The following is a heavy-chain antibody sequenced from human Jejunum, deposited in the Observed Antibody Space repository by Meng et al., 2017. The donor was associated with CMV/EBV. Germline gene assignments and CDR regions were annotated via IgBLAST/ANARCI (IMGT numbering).Heavy chain of an antibody. V-gene: IGHV3-30*02. CDR3: VKDKGRIALDY. J-gene: IGHJ4*02. CDR2: IRNDGSEI. D-gene: IGHD3-10*01. CDR1: GISFSNSG. Sequence: VQLVGTGGVVVQPVGSLRLSCVTSGISFSNSGMHWVRQAPGKGLEWVVFIRNDGSEIYYVDSVKGRFTISRDNSKNTVYLQMNSLRVEDTGVYYCVKDKGRIALDYWGQGSLVTVSS.